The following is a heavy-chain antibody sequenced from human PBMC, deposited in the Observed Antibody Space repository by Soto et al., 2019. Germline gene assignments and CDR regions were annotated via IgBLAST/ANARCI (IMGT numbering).Heavy chain of an antibody. CDR1: GFTFSSYA. CDR3: AYSSTPFDY. V-gene: IGHV3-23*01. D-gene: IGHD6-13*01. Sequence: EVQLLESGGGLVQPGGSLRLSCAASGFTFSSYAMSWVRQAPGKGLEWVSVISGSGGSTYYADSVKGRFTISRDNSHNTLNLQKNRLRADKTAVYACAYSSTPFDYWGLGTLGPVSS. CDR2: ISGSGGST. J-gene: IGHJ4*02.